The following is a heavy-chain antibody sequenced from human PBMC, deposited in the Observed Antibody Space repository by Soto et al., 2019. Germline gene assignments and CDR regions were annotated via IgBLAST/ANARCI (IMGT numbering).Heavy chain of an antibody. D-gene: IGHD2-8*01. J-gene: IGHJ3*02. CDR1: GFTFSNAW. V-gene: IGHV3-15*01. CDR3: TPAMKPAGYCTNGVCYDAFDI. Sequence: GGSLRLSCAASGFTFSNAWMSWVRQAPGKGLEWVGRIKSKTDGGTTDYAAPVKGRFTISRDDSKNTLYLQMNSLKTEDTAVYYCTPAMKPAGYCTNGVCYDAFDIWGQGTMVTVSS. CDR2: IKSKTDGGTT.